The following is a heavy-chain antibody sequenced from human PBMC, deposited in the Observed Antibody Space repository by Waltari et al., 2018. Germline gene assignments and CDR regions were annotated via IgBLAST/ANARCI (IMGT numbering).Heavy chain of an antibody. V-gene: IGHV3-30-3*01. CDR3: ARGTATFYDSSGYYAPPGD. CDR2: ISYDGNNK. Sequence: QVQLVESGGGVVQPGGSLRLSCAASGLPFSSYAIPWLRQAPGKGLEWVALISYDGNNKYYADSVRGRITISRDNSKNTVFLQMNSLRAEDTAVYYCARGTATFYDSSGYYAPPGDWGQGALVTVSS. CDR1: GLPFSSYA. J-gene: IGHJ4*02. D-gene: IGHD3-22*01.